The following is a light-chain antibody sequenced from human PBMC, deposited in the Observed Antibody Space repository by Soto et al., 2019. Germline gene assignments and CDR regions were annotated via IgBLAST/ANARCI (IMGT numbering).Light chain of an antibody. CDR3: SSYAGSKTL. V-gene: IGLV2-8*01. CDR1: SSDVGGYNY. Sequence: QSALTQPPSASGSPGQSVTISCTGTSSDVGGYNYVSWYQQHPGKAPKLMIYEVSKRPSGVPDRFSGSKSGNTASLTVSGLQAEEEADYYCSSYAGSKTLFGGRTNVTVL. J-gene: IGLJ2*01. CDR2: EVS.